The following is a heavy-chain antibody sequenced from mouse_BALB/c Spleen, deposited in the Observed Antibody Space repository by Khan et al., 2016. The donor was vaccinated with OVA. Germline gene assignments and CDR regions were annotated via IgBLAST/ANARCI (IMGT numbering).Heavy chain of an antibody. CDR2: SWTGGIT. CDR3: ARSYDYDVGGFAY. J-gene: IGHJ3*01. D-gene: IGHD2-4*01. V-gene: IGHV2-9*02. CDR1: GFSLSNYG. Sequence: VQLVESGPGLVAPSQSLSITCTVSGFSLSNYGIHWVRQPPGKGLEWLRVSWTGGITNYNSALLSRLIISKDNSKSQVFLKMNRLQTDDTAIYYCARSYDYDVGGFAYWGQGTLVTVSA.